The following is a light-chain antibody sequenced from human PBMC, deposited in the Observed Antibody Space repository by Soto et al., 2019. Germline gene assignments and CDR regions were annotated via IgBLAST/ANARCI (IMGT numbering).Light chain of an antibody. Sequence: DIMMTQSPDSLAVSLGERATINCKSSQSVLYSSNNKNYLAWYQQKPGQPPKLLIYWASTRESGVPDRFSGSGSGTDFTLTISSRQAEDVAVYYCQQYYSTPLTFGQGTKVEIK. J-gene: IGKJ1*01. V-gene: IGKV4-1*01. CDR2: WAS. CDR1: QSVLYSSNNKNY. CDR3: QQYYSTPLT.